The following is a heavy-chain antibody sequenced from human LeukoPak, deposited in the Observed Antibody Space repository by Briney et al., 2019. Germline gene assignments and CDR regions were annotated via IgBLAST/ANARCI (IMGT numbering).Heavy chain of an antibody. CDR2: IDQDGGGK. Sequence: GGSLRLSCAASGFTFSDYWMNWVRQAPGKGLEWVANIDQDGGGKYYLDSVKGRFTISRDNAKSSLYLQIDSLRAEDTAVYYCARGDRAPFDYWGQGSLLTVSS. V-gene: IGHV3-7*01. D-gene: IGHD1-14*01. CDR1: GFTFSDYW. CDR3: ARGDRAPFDY. J-gene: IGHJ4*02.